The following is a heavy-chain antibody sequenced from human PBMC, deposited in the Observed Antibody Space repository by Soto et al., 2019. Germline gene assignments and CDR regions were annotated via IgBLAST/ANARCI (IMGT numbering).Heavy chain of an antibody. CDR1: GGSISDYY. Sequence: SEALSLTCNVSGGSISDYYWCWIRQPAGKGLEWIGRLYASGTTDYNPSLRSRVTMSVDTSKNHFSLRLNSVTAADTAVYYCTLCATAGYFDLWGRGTLVPVSS. CDR3: TLCATAGYFDL. CDR2: LYASGTT. J-gene: IGHJ2*01. V-gene: IGHV4-4*07.